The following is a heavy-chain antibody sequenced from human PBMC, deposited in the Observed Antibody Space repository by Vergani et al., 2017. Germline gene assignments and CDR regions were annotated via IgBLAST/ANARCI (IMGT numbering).Heavy chain of an antibody. CDR1: GGTFSSYT. CDR3: ARDLGDRTGTREGWH. V-gene: IGHV1-69*08. Sequence: QVQLVQSGAEVKKPGSSVKISCKASGGTFSSYTISWVRQAPGQGLEWMGRIIPILGIANYAQKFQGRVTITADKSTSTAYMELSSLRSEDTAVYYCARDLGDRTGTREGWHWGQGTLVTVSS. CDR2: IIPILGIA. D-gene: IGHD1-1*01. J-gene: IGHJ4*02.